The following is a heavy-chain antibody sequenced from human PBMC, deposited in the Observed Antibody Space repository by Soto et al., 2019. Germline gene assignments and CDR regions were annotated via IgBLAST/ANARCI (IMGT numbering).Heavy chain of an antibody. CDR2: ISYDGSNK. V-gene: IGHV3-30*18. CDR1: GFNFSSYG. Sequence: GGSLRLSCAASGFNFSSYGMHWVRQGPGKGLEWVAVISYDGSNKYYADSVKGRFTISRDNSKNTLYLQMNSLRAEDTAVYYCAKGPHDYWGQGTLVTVSS. CDR3: AKGPHDY. J-gene: IGHJ4*02.